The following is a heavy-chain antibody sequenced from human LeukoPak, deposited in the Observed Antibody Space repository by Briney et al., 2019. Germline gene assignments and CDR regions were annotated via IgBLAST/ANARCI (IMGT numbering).Heavy chain of an antibody. Sequence: SETLSLTCTFSGGSISSYYWSWIRQPAGKGLEWIGRIYTSGSTNYNPSLKSRVTISVDTSKSQFSLKLSSVTAADTAVYYCARGQDYVWGSYRSNWFDPWGQGTLVTVSS. CDR2: IYTSGST. D-gene: IGHD3-16*02. CDR3: ARGQDYVWGSYRSNWFDP. V-gene: IGHV4-4*07. CDR1: GGSISSYY. J-gene: IGHJ5*02.